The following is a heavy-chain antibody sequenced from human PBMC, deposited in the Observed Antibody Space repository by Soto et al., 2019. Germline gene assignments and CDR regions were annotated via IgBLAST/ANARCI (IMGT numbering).Heavy chain of an antibody. V-gene: IGHV3-30-3*01. J-gene: IGHJ6*02. CDR1: GFTFSSYA. CDR2: ISYDGSNK. CDR3: ARVRALEWELLTQYYGMDV. D-gene: IGHD1-26*01. Sequence: QVQLVESGGGVVQPGRSLRLSCAASGFTFSSYAMHWVRQAPGKGLEWVAVISYDGSNKYYADSVKGRFTISRDNSKNTLYLQMNSLRAEDTAVYYCARVRALEWELLTQYYGMDVWGQGTTVTVSS.